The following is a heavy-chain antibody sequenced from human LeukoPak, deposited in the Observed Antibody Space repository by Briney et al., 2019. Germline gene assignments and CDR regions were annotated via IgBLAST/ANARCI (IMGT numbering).Heavy chain of an antibody. D-gene: IGHD3-22*01. Sequence: ASVKVSCKASGGTFCSYAISWVRQAPGQGLEWMGGIIPIFGTANYAQKFQGRVTITADESTSTAYMELSSLRSEDTAVYYCARDLDYYDSSGYYPLGAFDIWGQGTMVTVSS. J-gene: IGHJ3*02. CDR1: GGTFCSYA. V-gene: IGHV1-69*01. CDR2: IIPIFGTA. CDR3: ARDLDYYDSSGYYPLGAFDI.